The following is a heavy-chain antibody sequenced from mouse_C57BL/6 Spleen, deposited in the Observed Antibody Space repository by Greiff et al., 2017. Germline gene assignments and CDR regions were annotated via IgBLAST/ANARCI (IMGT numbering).Heavy chain of an antibody. J-gene: IGHJ4*01. CDR2: IYPGSGST. V-gene: IGHV1-55*01. D-gene: IGHD1-1*01. CDR1: GYTFTSYW. CDR3: ARLITTVVAAPPYAMDY. Sequence: QVQLQQPGAELVKPGASVKMSCKASGYTFTSYWITWVKQRPGQGLEWIGDIYPGSGSTNYNEKFKSKATLTVDTSSSTAYMQLSSLTSADSAVYYCARLITTVVAAPPYAMDYWGQGTSVTVSS.